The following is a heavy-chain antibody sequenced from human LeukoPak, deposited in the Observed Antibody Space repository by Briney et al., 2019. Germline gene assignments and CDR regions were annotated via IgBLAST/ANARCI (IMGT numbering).Heavy chain of an antibody. J-gene: IGHJ4*02. V-gene: IGHV1-69*13. CDR1: GGTFSSYA. Sequence: GASVKVSCKASGGTFSSYAISWVRQAPGQGLEWMGGIIPIFGTANYAQKFQGRVTITADESTGTAYMELSSLRSEDTAVYYCARVSPYGDYSYYFDYWGQGTLVTVSS. CDR3: ARVSPYGDYSYYFDY. CDR2: IIPIFGTA. D-gene: IGHD4-17*01.